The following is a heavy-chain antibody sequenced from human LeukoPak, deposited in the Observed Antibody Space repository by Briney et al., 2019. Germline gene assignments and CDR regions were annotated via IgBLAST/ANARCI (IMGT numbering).Heavy chain of an antibody. D-gene: IGHD3-10*01. CDR2: ISSDGSIT. J-gene: IGHJ4*02. CDR1: GLTFSTYW. CDR3: ARHLNYYLDY. Sequence: GGSLRLSCAASGLTFSTYWMHWVRQAPGKGLVWVSRISSDGSITSYADSVKGRFTISRVNAKNTLYLQMNSLRAEDTAVYYCARHLNYYLDYWGQGTLVTVSS. V-gene: IGHV3-74*01.